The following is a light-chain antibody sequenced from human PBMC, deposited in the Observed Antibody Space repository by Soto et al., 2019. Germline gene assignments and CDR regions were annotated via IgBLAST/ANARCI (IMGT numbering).Light chain of an antibody. CDR3: QQYNTWAL. CDR1: QSVSGN. CDR2: GAS. V-gene: IGKV3-15*01. J-gene: IGKJ1*01. Sequence: SRRVRATISCRASQSVSGNLAWYQQKPGQAPRLLIYGASTRATGIPARFSVSGPGTEFTLAISCLHSDDFAVYYCQQYNTWALFGQGTKVDIK.